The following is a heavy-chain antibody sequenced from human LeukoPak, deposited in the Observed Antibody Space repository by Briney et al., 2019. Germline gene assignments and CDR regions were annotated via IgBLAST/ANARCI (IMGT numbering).Heavy chain of an antibody. CDR2: ISYDGSNK. D-gene: IGHD2-15*01. CDR1: GFTFSSYG. CDR3: AKRPSSGGNNFDY. V-gene: IGHV3-30*18. J-gene: IGHJ4*02. Sequence: PGGSLRLSCAASGFTFSSYGMRWVPQAPGKGLEWVAVISYDGSNKYYADSVKGRFTISRDNSKNTLYLQVNSLRAEDTAVYYCAKRPSSGGNNFDYWGQGTLVTVSS.